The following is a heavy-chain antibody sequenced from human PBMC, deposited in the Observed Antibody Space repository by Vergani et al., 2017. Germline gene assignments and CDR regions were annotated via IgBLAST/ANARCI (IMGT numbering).Heavy chain of an antibody. CDR2: IWYDGSNK. V-gene: IGHV3-33*01. CDR1: GFTFSRYG. CDR3: AREQDPRGAFDI. J-gene: IGHJ3*02. Sequence: QVQLVESGGGVVQPGRSLRLSCAASGFTFSRYGMHWVRQAPGKGLEWVAVIWYDGSNKYYADSVKGRFTISRDNSKNTLYLQMNSLRAEDTAVYYCAREQDPRGAFDIWGQGTMVTVSS.